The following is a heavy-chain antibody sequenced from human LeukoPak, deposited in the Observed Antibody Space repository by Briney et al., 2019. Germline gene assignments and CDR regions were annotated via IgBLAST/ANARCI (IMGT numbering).Heavy chain of an antibody. CDR3: ASVDTNTGHDY. D-gene: IGHD5-18*01. V-gene: IGHV4-39*01. Sequence: SETLSLTCTVSGGSISSGVYYWGWIRQPPGKGLEWIGSIYYSGSTYYNPSLKSRVTISVDTSKNQFSLRLSSVTAADTAVYYCASVDTNTGHDYWGQGTLVTVSS. CDR2: IYYSGST. J-gene: IGHJ4*02. CDR1: GGSISSGVYY.